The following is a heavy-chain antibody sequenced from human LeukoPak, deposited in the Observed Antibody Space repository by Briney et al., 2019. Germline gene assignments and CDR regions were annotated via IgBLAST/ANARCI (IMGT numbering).Heavy chain of an antibody. CDR2: ISGGGDPA. J-gene: IGHJ4*02. D-gene: IGHD6-25*01. Sequence: GGSLRLSCAASGFTFSNYAMSWVRQAPGKGLEWVSVISGGGDPAYYADSVKCRFTVSRDNSKNTLYLQMDTLGAEDAAVYFCAKSSDYHWQYFFDYWGQGTLVTGPS. CDR3: AKSSDYHWQYFFDY. V-gene: IGHV3-23*01. CDR1: GFTFSNYA.